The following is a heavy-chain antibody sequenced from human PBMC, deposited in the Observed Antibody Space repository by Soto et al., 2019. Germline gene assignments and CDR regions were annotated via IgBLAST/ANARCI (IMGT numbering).Heavy chain of an antibody. CDR1: GDSVSSNTAA. J-gene: IGHJ6*02. CDR2: TYYRSKWFN. D-gene: IGHD3-16*01. V-gene: IGHV6-1*01. CDR3: EREDDSKDYFYGMDA. Sequence: SQTLSLTCAISGDSVSSNTAAWNWIRQSPSRGLEWLGRTYYRSKWFNNYAASLKSRITINPDTSKNQSSLQLNSVTPEDTGVYYCEREDDSKDYFYGMDAWGQGTTVTVSS.